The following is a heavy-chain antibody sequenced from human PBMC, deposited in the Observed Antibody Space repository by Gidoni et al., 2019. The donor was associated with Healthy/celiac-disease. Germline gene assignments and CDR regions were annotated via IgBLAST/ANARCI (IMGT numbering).Heavy chain of an antibody. CDR2: IYHSGST. CDR3: ARARGYDFWRDDNWFDP. CDR1: GYSISSGYY. Sequence: QVQLQESGPGLVKPSETLSLTCAVSGYSISSGYYGGWIRQPPGKGLEWIGSIYHSGSTYYNPSLKSRVTISVDTSKNQFSLKLSSVPAADTAVYYCARARGYDFWRDDNWFDPWGQGTLVTVSS. D-gene: IGHD3-3*01. J-gene: IGHJ5*02. V-gene: IGHV4-38-2*01.